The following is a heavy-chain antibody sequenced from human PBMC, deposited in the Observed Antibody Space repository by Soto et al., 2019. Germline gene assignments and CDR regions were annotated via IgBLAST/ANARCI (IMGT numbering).Heavy chain of an antibody. CDR2: ISSSSSYI. D-gene: IGHD6-19*01. Sequence: EVQLVESGGGLVKPGGSLRLSCAASGFTFSSYSMNWVRQAPGKGLEWVSSISSSSSYIYYADSVKGRFTISRDNAKNSLYLQMNSLRAEDTAVYYCARSIRGGSGWSRGNAFDIWGQGTMVTVSS. CDR1: GFTFSSYS. J-gene: IGHJ3*02. CDR3: ARSIRGGSGWSRGNAFDI. V-gene: IGHV3-21*01.